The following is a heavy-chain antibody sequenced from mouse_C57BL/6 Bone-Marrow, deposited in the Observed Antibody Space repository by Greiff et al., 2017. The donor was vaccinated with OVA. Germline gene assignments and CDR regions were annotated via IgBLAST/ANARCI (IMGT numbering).Heavy chain of an antibody. J-gene: IGHJ2*01. D-gene: IGHD3-2*02. V-gene: IGHV1-54*01. CDR1: GYAFTNYL. Sequence: QVHVKQSGAELVRPGTSVKVSCKASGYAFTNYLIEWVKQRPGQGLEWIGVINPGSGGTNYNEKFKGKATLTADKSSSTAYMQLSSLTSEDSAVYFCARKGAAQATHYFDYWGQGTTLTVSS. CDR3: ARKGAAQATHYFDY. CDR2: INPGSGGT.